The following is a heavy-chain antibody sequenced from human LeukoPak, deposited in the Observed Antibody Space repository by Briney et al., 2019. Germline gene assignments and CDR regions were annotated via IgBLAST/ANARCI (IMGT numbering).Heavy chain of an antibody. CDR3: ARDVKYCSGGSCYDYYYYYMDV. CDR1: GFTFSSYS. Sequence: GGSLRLSCAASGFTFSSYSMNWVRQAPGKGLEWVSYISSSSSTIYYADSVKGRFTISRDNAKNSLYPQMNSLRAEDTAVYYCARDVKYCSGGSCYDYYYYYMDVWGKGTTVTVSS. CDR2: ISSSSSTI. D-gene: IGHD2-15*01. V-gene: IGHV3-48*01. J-gene: IGHJ6*03.